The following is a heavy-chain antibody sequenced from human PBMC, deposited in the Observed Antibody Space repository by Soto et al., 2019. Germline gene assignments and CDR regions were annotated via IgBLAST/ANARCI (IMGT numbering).Heavy chain of an antibody. CDR3: ERRLGAAAAAYFDF. D-gene: IGHD6-13*01. CDR2: IYPGDSDT. Sequence: GEALKISCMGSGYKVSTWHNFTSYWIAWVRQMPGEGLEWMGIIYPGDSDTRYSPSFQGQVTISADKSISTAYLQWSSLKASDTAMYYCERRLGAAAAAYFDFWGPGTLVTVSS. J-gene: IGHJ4*02. V-gene: IGHV5-51*01. CDR1: GYKVSTWHNFTSYW.